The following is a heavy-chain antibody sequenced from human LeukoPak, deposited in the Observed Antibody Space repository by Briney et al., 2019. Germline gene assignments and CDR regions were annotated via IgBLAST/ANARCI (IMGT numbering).Heavy chain of an antibody. CDR2: ISGSGGST. Sequence: GGSLRLSCAASGFTFSSYAMSWVRQAPGKGLEWVSAISGSGGSTYYADSVKGRFTISRDNSKNTLYLQMNSLRAEDTAVYYCARAPNFDWFLDSFDYWGQETLVPVPP. D-gene: IGHD3-9*01. V-gene: IGHV3-23*01. CDR3: ARAPNFDWFLDSFDY. CDR1: GFTFSSYA. J-gene: IGHJ4*02.